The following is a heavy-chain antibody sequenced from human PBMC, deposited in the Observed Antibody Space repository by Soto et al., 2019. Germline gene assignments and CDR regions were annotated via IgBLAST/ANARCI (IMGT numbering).Heavy chain of an antibody. D-gene: IGHD3-10*01. CDR3: AKDARVRSGLFDY. CDR1: GFTFSDYA. CDR2: ISGGGAST. V-gene: IGHV3-23*01. Sequence: GGSLRLSCEASGFTFSDYAMSWVRQAPGKGLEWVSGISGGGASTYYADSVKGRFTISSDKSKNTLYLQMRSLIVEDTAIYYCAKDARVRSGLFDYWGQGTLVTVSS. J-gene: IGHJ4*02.